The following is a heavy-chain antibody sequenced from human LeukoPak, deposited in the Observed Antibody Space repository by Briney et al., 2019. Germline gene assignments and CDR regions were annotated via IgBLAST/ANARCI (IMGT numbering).Heavy chain of an antibody. Sequence: SETLSLTCTVSGGSISSYYWSWIRQPPGKGLEWIGYIYYSGSTNYNPSLKSRVTISVDTSKNQFSLKLSSVTAADTAVYYCARDRSLSKGGINDAFDIWGQGTMVTVSS. CDR2: IYYSGST. V-gene: IGHV4-59*01. D-gene: IGHD1-14*01. J-gene: IGHJ3*02. CDR1: GGSISSYY. CDR3: ARDRSLSKGGINDAFDI.